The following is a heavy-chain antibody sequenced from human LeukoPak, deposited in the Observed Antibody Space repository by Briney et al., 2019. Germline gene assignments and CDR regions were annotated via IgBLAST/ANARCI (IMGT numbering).Heavy chain of an antibody. CDR1: GFTFSSYS. J-gene: IGHJ4*02. Sequence: GGSLRLSCAASGFTFSSYSMNWVRQAPGKGLEWVSSISSSSSYIYYADSVKGRFTISRDNAKNSLYLQMNSLRAEDTAVYYCARAYDILTGYSPNSHFDYWGQGTLVTVSS. CDR2: ISSSSSYI. D-gene: IGHD3-9*01. CDR3: ARAYDILTGYSPNSHFDY. V-gene: IGHV3-21*01.